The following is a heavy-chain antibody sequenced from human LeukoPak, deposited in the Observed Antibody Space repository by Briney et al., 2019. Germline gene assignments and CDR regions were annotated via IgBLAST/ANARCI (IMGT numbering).Heavy chain of an antibody. CDR2: IYYSGST. CDR1: GGSISSYY. CDR3: ARDPGYSSGWYDAFDI. J-gene: IGHJ3*02. Sequence: SETLSLTCTVSGGSISSYYWSWIRQPPGKGLEWIGYIYYSGSTNYNPSLKSRVTISVDTSKNQFSLKLSSLTAADTAVYYCARDPGYSSGWYDAFDIWGQGTMVTVSS. V-gene: IGHV4-59*01. D-gene: IGHD6-19*01.